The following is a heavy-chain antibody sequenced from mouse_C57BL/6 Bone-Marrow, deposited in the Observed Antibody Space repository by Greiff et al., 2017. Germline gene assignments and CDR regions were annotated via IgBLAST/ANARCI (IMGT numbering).Heavy chain of an antibody. CDR3: ASRRDDGYWAPFAY. CDR1: GFTFSSYG. Sequence: EVKLVESGGDLVKPGGSLKLSCAASGFTFSSYGMSWVRQTPDKRLEWVATISSGGSYTYYPDRVKGRFTISRDNAKNTLYLQMSSLKSEDTAMYYCASRRDDGYWAPFAYWGQGTLVTVSA. D-gene: IGHD2-3*01. V-gene: IGHV5-6*02. CDR2: ISSGGSYT. J-gene: IGHJ3*01.